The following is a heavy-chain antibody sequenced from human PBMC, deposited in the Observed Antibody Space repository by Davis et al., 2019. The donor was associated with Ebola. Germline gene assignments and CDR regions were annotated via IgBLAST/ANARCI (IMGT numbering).Heavy chain of an antibody. CDR3: ARDLAVTTYGAYYYYGMDV. CDR2: ISAYNGNT. D-gene: IGHD4-17*01. CDR1: GYTFTSYG. Sequence: ASVKVSCKASGYTFTSYGISWVRQAPGQGLEWMGWISAYNGNTNYAQKLQGRVTMTTDTSTSTAYMELRSLRSDDTAVYYCARDLAVTTYGAYYYYGMDVWGQGTTVTVSS. V-gene: IGHV1-18*01. J-gene: IGHJ6*02.